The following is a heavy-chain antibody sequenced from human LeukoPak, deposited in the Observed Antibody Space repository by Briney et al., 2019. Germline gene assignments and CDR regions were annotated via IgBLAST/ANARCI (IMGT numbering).Heavy chain of an antibody. CDR2: IYYSGST. Sequence: SETLSLTCTVSGGSISSYFWSWIRQPPGEGLEWIGYIYYSGSTNYNPSLKSRVTISVDTSKNQFSLKLSSVTAADTAVYCCASYSGYSYGYAFDIWGQGTMVTVSS. CDR3: ASYSGYSYGYAFDI. J-gene: IGHJ3*02. D-gene: IGHD5-18*01. V-gene: IGHV4-59*01. CDR1: GGSISSYF.